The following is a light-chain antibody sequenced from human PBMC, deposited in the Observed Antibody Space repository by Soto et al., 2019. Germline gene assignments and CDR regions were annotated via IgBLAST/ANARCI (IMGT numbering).Light chain of an antibody. V-gene: IGKV1-39*01. Sequence: DIQMTQSPSSLSASVGDRVTITCRDSQSISKYLNWYQQKPGKAPKLLMYSASSLLSGVPSRFSGTGSGTDFTLTISSLQPEDFATYYCQQSNSVPFTFGGGTAVEIE. CDR1: QSISKY. CDR2: SAS. J-gene: IGKJ4*02. CDR3: QQSNSVPFT.